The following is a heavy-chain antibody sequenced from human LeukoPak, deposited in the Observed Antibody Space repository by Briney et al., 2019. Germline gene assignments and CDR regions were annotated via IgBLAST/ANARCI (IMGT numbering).Heavy chain of an antibody. J-gene: IGHJ4*02. D-gene: IGHD6-13*01. Sequence: GGSLRLSCAASGFTFSSYAMHWVRQAPGKGLEWMAVISYDGSNKYYADSVKGRFTISRDNSKNTLYLQMNSLRAEDTAVYYCARPVYSSSWYFRDWGQGTLVTVSS. CDR1: GFTFSSYA. CDR2: ISYDGSNK. CDR3: ARPVYSSSWYFRD. V-gene: IGHV3-30*04.